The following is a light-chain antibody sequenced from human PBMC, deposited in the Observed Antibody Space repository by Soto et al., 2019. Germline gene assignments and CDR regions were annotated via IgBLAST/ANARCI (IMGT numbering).Light chain of an antibody. J-gene: IGKJ3*01. Sequence: EIVLTQSPGTLSLSPGEGATVSCRVSPSINSKSLVWYQRKFGQAPRLLIYNTSSRATGIPDRFSGSGSGTDFTLSISRLEPEDFAVYYCQHYGGSFIFGPGTKVDFK. V-gene: IGKV3-20*01. CDR3: QHYGGSFI. CDR1: PSINSKS. CDR2: NTS.